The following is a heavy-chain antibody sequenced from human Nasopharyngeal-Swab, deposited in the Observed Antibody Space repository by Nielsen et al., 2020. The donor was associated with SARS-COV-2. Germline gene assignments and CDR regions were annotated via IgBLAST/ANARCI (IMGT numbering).Heavy chain of an antibody. Sequence: GESLKISCAASGFTFSSYAMNWVRQAPGRGLEWVSAISGGDDSTKYADSVKGRFNISRDNSKNTLDLQMNSLRAEDTAIYYCAKGVVGIAAAGDWFDPWGQGTLVTVSS. CDR1: GFTFSSYA. V-gene: IGHV3-23*01. CDR2: ISGGDDST. J-gene: IGHJ5*02. D-gene: IGHD6-13*01. CDR3: AKGVVGIAAAGDWFDP.